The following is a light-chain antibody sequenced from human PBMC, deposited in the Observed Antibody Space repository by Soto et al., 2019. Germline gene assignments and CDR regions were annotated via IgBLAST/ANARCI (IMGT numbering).Light chain of an antibody. V-gene: IGKV3-20*01. CDR3: QQYGASPWT. J-gene: IGKJ1*01. Sequence: EIVLTQSPGTVSLSPLEIATLSFMASQSVSSSYLAWYQQKAGQAPRLLIYGASSRATGIPDRFSGSGSGTDFTLTISRLEPEDFAVYHCQQYGASPWTFGQGTKVDIK. CDR2: GAS. CDR1: QSVSSSY.